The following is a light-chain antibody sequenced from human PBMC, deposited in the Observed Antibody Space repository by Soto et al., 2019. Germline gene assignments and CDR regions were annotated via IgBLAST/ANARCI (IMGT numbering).Light chain of an antibody. V-gene: IGLV1-44*01. CDR1: DSNIGSNT. J-gene: IGLJ2*01. Sequence: SVLTQAPSASGTTGQSVTISCSGRDSNIGSNTVNWYQQLPGMAPKVLIYANFQRSSGVPDRFSASKSGTSASLAISGLQSEDEAHYYCAVWDDGLSGWVFGGGTKLTVL. CDR3: AVWDDGLSGWV. CDR2: ANF.